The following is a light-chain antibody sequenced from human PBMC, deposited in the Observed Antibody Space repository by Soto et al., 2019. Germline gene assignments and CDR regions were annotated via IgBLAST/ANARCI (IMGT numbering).Light chain of an antibody. V-gene: IGKV1-5*01. J-gene: IGKJ1*01. CDR3: QQYNSYSLT. Sequence: DIQMTQSPSSLSASVGDKVTITCRASQSISNWLAWYQQKPGKAPKLLIYDASSLESGVPSRFSGSGSGTEFTLTISSLQPDDFATYYCQQYNSYSLTFGQGTKVDIK. CDR1: QSISNW. CDR2: DAS.